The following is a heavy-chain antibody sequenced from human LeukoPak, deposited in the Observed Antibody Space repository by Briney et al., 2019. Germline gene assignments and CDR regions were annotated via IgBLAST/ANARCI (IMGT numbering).Heavy chain of an antibody. CDR3: ARARYVNSFYAFDI. J-gene: IGHJ3*02. Sequence: SETLSLTCTVSGGSISSYYWSWIRLPPGKGLEWIGYLSKSGNTNYSPSLKSRVTIFGDTSKNQLFLKLSSVTAADTAVYYCARARYVNSFYAFDIWGQGTLVTVSS. CDR1: GGSISSYY. D-gene: IGHD3-9*01. CDR2: LSKSGNT. V-gene: IGHV4-59*01.